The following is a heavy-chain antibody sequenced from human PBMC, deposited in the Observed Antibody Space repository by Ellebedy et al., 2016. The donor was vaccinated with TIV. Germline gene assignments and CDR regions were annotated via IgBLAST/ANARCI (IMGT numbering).Heavy chain of an antibody. Sequence: PGGSLRLSCAASGFTFSSYSMNWVRQAPGKWLEWVSYIGSTITTIYYADSVKGRFTISRDNAKNSLYLQMNSLRAEDTAVYYCARGGGSRLSHSFDIWGQGTMVTVSS. D-gene: IGHD3-10*01. CDR2: IGSTITTI. J-gene: IGHJ3*02. V-gene: IGHV3-48*04. CDR3: ARGGGSRLSHSFDI. CDR1: GFTFSSYS.